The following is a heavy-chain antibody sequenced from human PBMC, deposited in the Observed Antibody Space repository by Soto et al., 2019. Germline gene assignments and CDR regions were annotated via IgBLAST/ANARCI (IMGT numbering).Heavy chain of an antibody. V-gene: IGHV1-18*04. CDR2: ISAYNGNT. Sequence: ASVKVSGKASGCTFTSYGIIWVRQAPGQGLEGMGWISAYNGNTNYAQKPQGRVTMTTDTSTSKAYMELRSLRSDDTAVYYCSGTPQNECISTSWFLADGMDVWGQGTMVTVSS. CDR1: GCTFTSYG. CDR3: SGTPQNECISTSWFLADGMDV. J-gene: IGHJ6*02. D-gene: IGHD2-2*01.